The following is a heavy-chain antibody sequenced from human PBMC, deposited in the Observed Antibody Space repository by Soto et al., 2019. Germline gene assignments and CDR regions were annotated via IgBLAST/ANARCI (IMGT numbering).Heavy chain of an antibody. CDR2: ISAYNGNT. D-gene: IGHD3-10*01. Sequence: ASVKVSCKASGYTFTSYGISWVRQAPGQGLEWMGWISAYNGNTNYAQKLQGRVTMTTDTSTSTAYMELRSLRSDDTAVYYCLTAMDYSYYYCMDVWGQGTTVTV. J-gene: IGHJ6*02. CDR1: GYTFTSYG. V-gene: IGHV1-18*01. CDR3: LTAMDYSYYYCMDV.